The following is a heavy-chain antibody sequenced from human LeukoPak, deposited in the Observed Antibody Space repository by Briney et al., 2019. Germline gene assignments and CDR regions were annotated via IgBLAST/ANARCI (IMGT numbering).Heavy chain of an antibody. CDR3: ARDHAEFDY. CDR2: ISGSGDGT. V-gene: IGHV3-23*01. J-gene: IGHJ4*02. CDR1: GFTFSSYA. Sequence: GSLRLSCVASGFTFSSYAMSWVRQAPGKGLEWVSAISGSGDGTFYADFVKGRFTISRDNAKNTLYLRMNSLRAEDTAVYYCARDHAEFDYWGQGTLVTVPS.